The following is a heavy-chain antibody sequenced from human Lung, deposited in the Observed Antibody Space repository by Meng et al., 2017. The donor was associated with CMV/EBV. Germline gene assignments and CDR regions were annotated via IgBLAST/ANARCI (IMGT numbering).Heavy chain of an antibody. CDR3: ARDSWLGYGSGSYLDH. CDR2: VAYDESKK. D-gene: IGHD3-10*01. J-gene: IGHJ4*02. V-gene: IGHV3-30*03. Sequence: GMHGGREAPGKGVGWVAVVAYDESKKLYAGSVKGRFTISRDNLRDILYLQMDNLRTEDTAIYYCARDSWLGYGSGSYLDHWGQGILVTVSS.